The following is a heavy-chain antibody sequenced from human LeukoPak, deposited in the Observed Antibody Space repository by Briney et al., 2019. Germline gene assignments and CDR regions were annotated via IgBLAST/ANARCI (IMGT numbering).Heavy chain of an antibody. J-gene: IGHJ4*02. D-gene: IGHD5-18*01. CDR1: GYTFTSYG. V-gene: IGHV1-18*01. CDR2: ISAYNGNT. CDR3: ARVERGYSYGYELKHHYYFDY. Sequence: APVKVSCKASGYTFTSYGISWVRQAPGQGLEWMGWISAYNGNTNYAQKLQGRVTMTTDTSTSTAYMELRSLRSDDTAVYYCARVERGYSYGYELKHHYYFDYWGQGTLVTVSS.